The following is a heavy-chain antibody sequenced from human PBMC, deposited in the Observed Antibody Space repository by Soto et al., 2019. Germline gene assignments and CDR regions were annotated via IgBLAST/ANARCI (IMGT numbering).Heavy chain of an antibody. CDR1: GFTFSSYA. CDR2: ISYDGSNK. D-gene: IGHD2-2*01. CDR3: ARDIVLVPAAPPYYGMDV. Sequence: QVQLVESGGGVVQPGRSLRLSCAASGFTFSSYAMHWVRQAPGKGLEWVAVISYDGSNKYYADSVKGRFTISRDNSKNTLYLQMNSLRAEDTAVYYCARDIVLVPAAPPYYGMDVWGQGTTVTVSS. V-gene: IGHV3-30-3*01. J-gene: IGHJ6*02.